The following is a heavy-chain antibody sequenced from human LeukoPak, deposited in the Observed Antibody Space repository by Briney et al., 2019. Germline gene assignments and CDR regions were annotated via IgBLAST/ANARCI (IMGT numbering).Heavy chain of an antibody. Sequence: SETLSLTCTVSGGSISNINYHWGWIRQPPGKGLEWIGSIFYSGSTYYNPSLKSRVTISADKSKNQFSLKVRSATAADTAVYYCTRDIGSGANDYWGQGTLVTVSS. CDR2: IFYSGST. CDR3: TRDIGSGANDY. CDR1: GGSISNINYH. D-gene: IGHD6-19*01. J-gene: IGHJ4*02. V-gene: IGHV4-39*07.